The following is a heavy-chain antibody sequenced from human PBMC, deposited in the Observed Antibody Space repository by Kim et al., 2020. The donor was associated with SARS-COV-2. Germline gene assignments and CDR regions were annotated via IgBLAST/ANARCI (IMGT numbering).Heavy chain of an antibody. D-gene: IGHD3-3*01. CDR3: GRDSPERSGSNWAVDR. V-gene: IGHV3-7*01. CDR1: GFTFSSHW. Sequence: GGSLRLSCAASGFTFSSHWMTWVRQAPGKGLEWVANIEQDGSEKWYVDSVKGRFTISRDNAKNSLYLQMNSLRAEDTAVYYCGRDSPERSGSNWAVDRWGQGSLVTVSP. CDR2: IEQDGSEK. J-gene: IGHJ5*02.